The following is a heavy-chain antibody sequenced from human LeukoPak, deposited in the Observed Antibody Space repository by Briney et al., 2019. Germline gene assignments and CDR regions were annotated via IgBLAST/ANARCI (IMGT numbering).Heavy chain of an antibody. D-gene: IGHD4-23*01. Sequence: ASVKVSCKASGYTFTGYYMHWVRQAPGQGLEWIGWINPNSGNTGYAQKFQGRVTMTRNTSISTAYMELSSLRSEDTAVYYCARQGLRGFWFDPWGQGTLVTVSS. V-gene: IGHV1-8*02. CDR2: INPNSGNT. CDR3: ARQGLRGFWFDP. CDR1: GYTFTGYY. J-gene: IGHJ5*02.